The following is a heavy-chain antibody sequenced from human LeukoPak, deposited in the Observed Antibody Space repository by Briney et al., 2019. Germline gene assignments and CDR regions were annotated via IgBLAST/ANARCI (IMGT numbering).Heavy chain of an antibody. J-gene: IGHJ4*02. CDR2: MYYSGIT. Sequence: KSSETLSLTCTVSGGSISSSSYYWGWIRQPPGKGLEWIGTMYYSGITYYNPSLKSRVTTSVDTSKNQFTLKVSSVTAADTAVYYCARSNLDSNVGIDYWGQGILVIVSS. D-gene: IGHD3/OR15-3a*01. CDR3: ARSNLDSNVGIDY. CDR1: GGSISSSSYY. V-gene: IGHV4-39*01.